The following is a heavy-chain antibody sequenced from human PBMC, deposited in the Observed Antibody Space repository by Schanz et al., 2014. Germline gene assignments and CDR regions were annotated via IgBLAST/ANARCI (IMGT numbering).Heavy chain of an antibody. Sequence: EVQLVESGGGLVQPGGSLRLSCAASGFTVSINYMSWVRQAPGKGLEWVSVIYSGGSTYYADSVKGRFTISRDNSKNTLYLQMNSLSTADTAVSSCARGYSSSMDVWGQGTTVTVSS. D-gene: IGHD6-6*01. J-gene: IGHJ6*02. V-gene: IGHV3-66*01. CDR1: GFTVSINY. CDR2: IYSGGST. CDR3: ARGYSSSMDV.